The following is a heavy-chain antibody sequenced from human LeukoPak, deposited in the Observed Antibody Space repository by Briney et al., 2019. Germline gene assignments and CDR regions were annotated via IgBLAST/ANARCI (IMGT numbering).Heavy chain of an antibody. V-gene: IGHV3-7*01. CDR3: ARDLGWLQSDY. CDR1: GFTFTNAW. D-gene: IGHD5-24*01. J-gene: IGHJ4*02. Sequence: GGSLRLSCAASGFTFTNAWMNWFRQAPGKGLEWVATIKKDGSEQYYVDSMKGRFTISRDNAKNSVYLQINSLRAEDTAVYYCARDLGWLQSDYWGQGTLVTVSS. CDR2: IKKDGSEQ.